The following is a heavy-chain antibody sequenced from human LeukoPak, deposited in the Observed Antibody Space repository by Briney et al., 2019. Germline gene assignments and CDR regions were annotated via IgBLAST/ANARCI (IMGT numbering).Heavy chain of an antibody. J-gene: IGHJ4*02. CDR2: IRSKTYGGTT. CDR3: TRDAKAMVLGY. CDR1: GLTFGDYA. D-gene: IGHD5-18*01. Sequence: GGSLRLSCLASGLTFGDYAMRGVGQAPGKGREGEGFIRSKTYGGTTEYAASVKGRFSISRDDSKSIAYLQMDSLKTEDTAVYYCTRDAKAMVLGYWGQGTLVTVSS. V-gene: IGHV3-49*04.